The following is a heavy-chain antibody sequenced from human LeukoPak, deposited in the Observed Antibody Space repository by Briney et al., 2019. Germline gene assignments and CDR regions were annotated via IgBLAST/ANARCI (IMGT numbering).Heavy chain of an antibody. CDR1: GGSFSGYY. J-gene: IGHJ4*02. CDR2: INHSGST. Sequence: SETLSLTCAVYGGSFSGYYWSWIRQPPGKGLEWSGEINHSGSTNYNPSLKSRVTISVDKSKNQFSLKLSSVTAADTAVYYCARRTTVTIPFGYWGQRTLVTVSS. V-gene: IGHV4-34*01. D-gene: IGHD4-11*01. CDR3: ARRTTVTIPFGY.